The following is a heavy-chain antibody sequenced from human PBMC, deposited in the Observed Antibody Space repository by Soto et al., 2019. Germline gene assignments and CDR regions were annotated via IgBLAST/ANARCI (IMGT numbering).Heavy chain of an antibody. V-gene: IGHV1-46*04. J-gene: IGHJ4*02. Sequence: QVQLVQSGAEVKKPGSSVKVSCKSSGYTFTSTRMHWVRQAPGQGLAWMGIINPYGGAATNAEKLLGSVIMTRDTSTATDDMGLSSMRTEDTAMYYCARDRSHSSASWGLDYWGQGTQVTVSS. CDR2: INPYGGAA. CDR1: GYTFTSTR. D-gene: IGHD3-16*01. CDR3: ARDRSHSSASWGLDY.